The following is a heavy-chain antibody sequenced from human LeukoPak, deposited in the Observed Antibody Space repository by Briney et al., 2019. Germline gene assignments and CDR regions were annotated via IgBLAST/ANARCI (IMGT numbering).Heavy chain of an antibody. Sequence: PGGSLRLSCAASGFTFSTYSMKWVRQAPGKGLEWVSSISSSSSYIYYADSVEGRFTVSGDNAKNSLYLQMNSLRAEDTAVYYCAREGYYYGMDVWGQGTTVTVSS. CDR2: ISSSSSYI. CDR1: GFTFSTYS. J-gene: IGHJ6*02. CDR3: AREGYYYGMDV. V-gene: IGHV3-21*01.